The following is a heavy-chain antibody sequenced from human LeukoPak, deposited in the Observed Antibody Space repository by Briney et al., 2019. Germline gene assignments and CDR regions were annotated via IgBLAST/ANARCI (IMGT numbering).Heavy chain of an antibody. D-gene: IGHD3-10*01. CDR1: GFTLSNYP. V-gene: IGHV3-23*01. CDR2: ISDRGGGT. Sequence: GGSLRLSCAASGFTLSNYPVTWVRQAPGKGLEWVSGISDRGGGTYYADSVKGRFTISRDNSKNTLYLLMNSLRAEDTAIYYCANRGKYYFDYWGQGTLVTVSS. CDR3: ANRGKYYFDY. J-gene: IGHJ4*02.